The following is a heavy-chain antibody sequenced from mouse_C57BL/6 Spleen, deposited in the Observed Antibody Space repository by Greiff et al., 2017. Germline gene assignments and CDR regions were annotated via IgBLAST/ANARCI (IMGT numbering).Heavy chain of an antibody. V-gene: IGHV1-66*01. D-gene: IGHD1-1*01. CDR3: ARGGTTVVFDY. Sequence: QVQLQQSGPELVKPGASVKISCKASGYSFTSYYIHWVKQRPGQGLEWIGWIYPGSGNTKYNEKFKGKATLTADTSSSTAYMQLSSLTSEDSAVYYCARGGTTVVFDYWGQGTTLTVSS. CDR1: GYSFTSYY. J-gene: IGHJ2*01. CDR2: IYPGSGNT.